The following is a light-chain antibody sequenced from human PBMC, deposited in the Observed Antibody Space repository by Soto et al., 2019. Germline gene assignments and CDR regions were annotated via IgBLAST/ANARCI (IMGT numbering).Light chain of an antibody. CDR1: SSDVGGYNY. CDR3: SSYTSSSTLYV. V-gene: IGLV2-14*03. Sequence: QSALTQPASVSGSPGQSITISCIGTSSDVGGYNYVSWYRQHPGKAPKLMIYDVTNRPSGVSNRFSGSKSGNTASLTISGLQAEDEADYYCSSYTSSSTLYVFGTGTKVTVL. CDR2: DVT. J-gene: IGLJ1*01.